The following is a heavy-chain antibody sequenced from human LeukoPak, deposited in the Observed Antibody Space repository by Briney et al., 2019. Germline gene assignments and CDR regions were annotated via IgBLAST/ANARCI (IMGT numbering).Heavy chain of an antibody. D-gene: IGHD3-9*01. CDR1: GYTFTIYD. V-gene: IGHV1-8*01. CDR3: ARGPRNSRDQLRYFDWSDAFDI. Sequence: AASVKVSSKASGYTFTIYDINWVRQATGQGLEWMGWMNPNSGNTGYAQKFQGRVTMTRNTSISTAYMELSSLRSEDTAVYYCARGPRNSRDQLRYFDWSDAFDIWGQGTMVTVSS. J-gene: IGHJ3*02. CDR2: MNPNSGNT.